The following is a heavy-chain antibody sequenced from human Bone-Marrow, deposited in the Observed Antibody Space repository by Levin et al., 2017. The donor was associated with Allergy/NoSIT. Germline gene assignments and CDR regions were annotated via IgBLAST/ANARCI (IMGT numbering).Heavy chain of an antibody. Sequence: GESLKISCKASGYNFRNYYIHWVRQTPGQGLEWLGYIRPMTGDTNYAQKFQGRVTLTMDTSISTAYLELSSLGSDDTAVYYCGRGVQSFDPWGQGTLITVSS. V-gene: IGHV1-2*02. J-gene: IGHJ5*02. CDR3: GRGVQSFDP. CDR2: IRPMTGDT. CDR1: GYNFRNYY. D-gene: IGHD1-1*01.